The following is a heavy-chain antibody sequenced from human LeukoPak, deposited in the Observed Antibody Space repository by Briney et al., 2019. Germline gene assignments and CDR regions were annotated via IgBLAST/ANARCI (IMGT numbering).Heavy chain of an antibody. CDR3: ARDKLSGSYCGMDV. CDR1: GDTVSSNSSA. Sequence: SQTLSLTCAISGDTVSSNSSAWNCLRQSPSRGLEWLGRTYYRTKWYNDYAVSVKSRITINPKTSKDQFSLQLNSVTPEDKAVYYCARDKLSGSYCGMDVWGQGTTVTVSS. J-gene: IGHJ6*02. CDR2: TYYRTKWYN. D-gene: IGHD1-26*01. V-gene: IGHV6-1*01.